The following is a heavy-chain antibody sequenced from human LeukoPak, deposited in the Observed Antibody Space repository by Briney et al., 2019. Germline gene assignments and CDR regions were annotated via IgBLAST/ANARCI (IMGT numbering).Heavy chain of an antibody. Sequence: GGSLRLSCAASGFTFSSYRMSWVRQAPGKGLEWVANIKQDGSEKYYVDSVKGRFTISRDNAKNSLYLQMNRLRAEDTAVYYCARDQIPGYYYYCYYVDVWGKGTTVTVSS. CDR2: IKQDGSEK. J-gene: IGHJ6*03. V-gene: IGHV3-7*01. D-gene: IGHD2-21*01. CDR1: GFTFSSYR. CDR3: ARDQIPGYYYYCYYVDV.